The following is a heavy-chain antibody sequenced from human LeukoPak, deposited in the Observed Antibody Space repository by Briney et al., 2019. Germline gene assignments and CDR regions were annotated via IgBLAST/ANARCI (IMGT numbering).Heavy chain of an antibody. CDR3: ARSPGGSYYGSGSSYFDY. J-gene: IGHJ4*02. V-gene: IGHV3-23*01. CDR2: ISDSGGST. CDR1: GFIFSSYA. D-gene: IGHD3-10*01. Sequence: GGSLRLSCAASGFIFSSYAMNWVRQAPGKGLEWVSVISDSGGSTYYADSVKGRFTISRDNSKNTLYLQMNSLRAEDTAVYYCARSPGGSYYGSGSSYFDYWGQGTLVTVSS.